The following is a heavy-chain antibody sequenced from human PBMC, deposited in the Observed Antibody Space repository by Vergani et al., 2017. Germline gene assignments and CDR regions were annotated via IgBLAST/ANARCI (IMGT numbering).Heavy chain of an antibody. V-gene: IGHV1-46*01. CDR1: GYTFTYYY. CDR2: INPIGGST. J-gene: IGHJ4*02. CDR3: ARGRFSGALEY. Sequence: QVQLVQSGAEAKKPGASVKVSCKTSGYTFTYYYMHWVRQAPGQGLEWMGIINPIGGSTSYAQKFQVRVTLTRDTSTSTVYMELSGLKSEDTADYYCARGRFSGALEYWGQGTLVTVSS. D-gene: IGHD1-14*01.